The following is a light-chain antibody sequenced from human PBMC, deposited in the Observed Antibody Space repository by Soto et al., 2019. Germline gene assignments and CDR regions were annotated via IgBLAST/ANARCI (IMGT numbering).Light chain of an antibody. CDR1: QSVSSN. Sequence: EIVLTQSPATLSLSPGERATLSCRASQSVSSNLAWYQQKPGQAPRLLIYDASNRATGIPARFSGSGSGTDFTLTISGLEPEDFAVYYCQRGDTFGHGTRLEIK. V-gene: IGKV3-11*01. CDR3: QRGDT. J-gene: IGKJ5*01. CDR2: DAS.